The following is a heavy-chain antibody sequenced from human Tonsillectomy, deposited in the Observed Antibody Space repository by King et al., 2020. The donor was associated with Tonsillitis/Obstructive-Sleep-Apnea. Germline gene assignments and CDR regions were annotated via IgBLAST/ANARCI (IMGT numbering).Heavy chain of an antibody. CDR1: GYTFTSNY. CDR3: ARDYCSDGSCFSGWFDP. Sequence: LQLVQSGAEVKKPGASVKVSCKASGYTFTSNYMHWVRQAPGQGLEWMGIINPSGGRTSYAQKFQGRVTMTRDTSTSTVYMELSSLRSENTAIYYCARDYCSDGSCFSGWFDPWGQGTLVTVSS. D-gene: IGHD2-15*01. CDR2: INPSGGRT. J-gene: IGHJ5*02. V-gene: IGHV1-46*01.